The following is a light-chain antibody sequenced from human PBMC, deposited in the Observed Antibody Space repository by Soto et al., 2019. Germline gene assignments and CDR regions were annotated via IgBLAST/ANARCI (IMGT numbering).Light chain of an antibody. Sequence: SYDLTQLPSVSVAPGQTAKITCRGDKIGSKIVHWYKQRPGQAPVAVVFDATDRPSGIPDRISASRSGDTATLTISRVDAGDEADYYCQVWASTAEFVVFGSGTKVTVL. CDR1: KIGSKI. V-gene: IGLV3-21*02. CDR2: DAT. J-gene: IGLJ1*01. CDR3: QVWASTAEFVV.